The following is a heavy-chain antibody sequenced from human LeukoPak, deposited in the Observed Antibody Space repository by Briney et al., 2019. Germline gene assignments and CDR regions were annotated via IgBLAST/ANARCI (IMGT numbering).Heavy chain of an antibody. V-gene: IGHV1-24*01. J-gene: IGHJ4*02. CDR3: ATDRTLEAPFGY. Sequence: ASVKVSCKVSGYTLTELSMHWVRQAPGKGLEWMGGFDPEDGETIYAQKFQARVTMTEDTSTDTAYMELSSLRSEDTAVYYCATDRTLEAPFGYWGQGTLVTVSS. CDR2: FDPEDGET. CDR1: GYTLTELS.